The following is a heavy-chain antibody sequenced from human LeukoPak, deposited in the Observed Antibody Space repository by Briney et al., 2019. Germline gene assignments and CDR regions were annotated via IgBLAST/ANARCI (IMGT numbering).Heavy chain of an antibody. J-gene: IGHJ5*02. CDR1: GGSISSYY. CDR2: ISSSSSYI. Sequence: KPSETLSLTFTVSGGSISSYYWRWIRQPPGKGLEWVSSISSSSSYIYYADSVKGRFTIYRDNAKNSLYLQMNSLRAEDTAVYYCAGGKGWFDPWGQGTLVTVSS. CDR3: AGGKGWFDP. V-gene: IGHV3-21*01.